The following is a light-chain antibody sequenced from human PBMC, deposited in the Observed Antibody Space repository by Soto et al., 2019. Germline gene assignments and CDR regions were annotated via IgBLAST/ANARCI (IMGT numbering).Light chain of an antibody. J-gene: IGKJ5*01. CDR1: QSVTSN. CDR3: QQYDNWPPIT. V-gene: IGKV3-15*01. CDR2: GAS. Sequence: EIVRTHCPSTLAGSPGERATLSCRASQSVTSNLAWYQQKPGQAPRLLIYGASTRATGIPARFSGSGSGTEFTLTISSLQSEDFAIYFCQQYDNWPPITFGQGTRLEIK.